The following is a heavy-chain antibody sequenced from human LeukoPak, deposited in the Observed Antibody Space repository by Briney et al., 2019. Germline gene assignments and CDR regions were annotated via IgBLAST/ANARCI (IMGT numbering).Heavy chain of an antibody. CDR3: ARARYCSSGNCYKDY. Sequence: GGSLRLSCAASAFTFGTYWMSWVRQAPGKGLEWVANLNGDGSEKYFAGSVKGRFTISRDNARNSLFLQMNSLRAEDTAVYYCARARYCSSGNCYKDYWGQGSLVTVSS. V-gene: IGHV3-7*01. J-gene: IGHJ4*02. CDR2: LNGDGSEK. CDR1: AFTFGTYW. D-gene: IGHD2-15*01.